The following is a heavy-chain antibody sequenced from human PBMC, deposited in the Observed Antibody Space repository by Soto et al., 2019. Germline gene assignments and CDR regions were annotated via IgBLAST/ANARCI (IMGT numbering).Heavy chain of an antibody. CDR2: INHSGST. Sequence: QVQLQQFGAGLLKPSETLSLTCAVYGGSFSGYYWCWIRQPPGRGLEWIGEINHSGSTNYNPSLKSLLTISVDASKNQFSLKLSSVTAADTAVYYCARGLPCDIVVVPAAIGNRLDPWGQGTLVTLSS. J-gene: IGHJ5*02. D-gene: IGHD2-2*01. V-gene: IGHV4-34*01. CDR3: ARGLPCDIVVVPAAIGNRLDP. CDR1: GGSFSGYY.